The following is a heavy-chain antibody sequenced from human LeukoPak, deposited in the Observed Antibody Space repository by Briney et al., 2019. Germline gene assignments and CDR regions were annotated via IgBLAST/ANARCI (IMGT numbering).Heavy chain of an antibody. J-gene: IGHJ4*02. Sequence: PSETLSFTCTVSGRSIRRSTSYWGWIRQPPGKGLEWIGGTYYSGSTYYSPSLKSRVTMSVDTSKNQFSLKVRSVTAADTAVYYCAREEANYGIDYWGQGALVTVSS. D-gene: IGHD4-17*01. CDR1: GRSIRRSTSY. CDR3: AREEANYGIDY. V-gene: IGHV4-39*02. CDR2: TYYSGST.